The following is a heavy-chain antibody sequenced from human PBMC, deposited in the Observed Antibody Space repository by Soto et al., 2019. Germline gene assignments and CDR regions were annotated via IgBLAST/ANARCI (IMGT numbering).Heavy chain of an antibody. V-gene: IGHV1-69*02. J-gene: IGHJ6*03. Sequence: ASVRVSYKASGYTFTSYYINWVRQAPGQGLEWMGRINPIRGRANYAQKFQGRVTITADKSTSTAYMELSSLRSEDTAVYYCAGCSGGSCPPAGYYYYYMDVGGKGTTVTVSS. CDR1: GYTFTSYY. CDR2: INPIRGRA. D-gene: IGHD2-15*01. CDR3: AGCSGGSCPPAGYYYYYMDV.